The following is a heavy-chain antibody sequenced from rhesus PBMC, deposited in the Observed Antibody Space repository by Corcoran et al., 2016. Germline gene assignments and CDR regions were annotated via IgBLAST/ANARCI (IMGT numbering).Heavy chain of an antibody. J-gene: IGHJ3*01. V-gene: IGHV4-165*01. D-gene: IGHD3-9*01. CDR2: IYGSSGST. CDR1: GGSISSNY. Sequence: QVQLQESGPGLVKPSETLSLTCAVSGGSISSNYWSWIRHPPGKGLEWIGYIYGSSGSTYYNPSIKSRVTISTDTSKNQFSRKLSSVTAADTAVYYCARLITVTITNAFDFWGQGLRVTVSS. CDR3: ARLITVTITNAFDF.